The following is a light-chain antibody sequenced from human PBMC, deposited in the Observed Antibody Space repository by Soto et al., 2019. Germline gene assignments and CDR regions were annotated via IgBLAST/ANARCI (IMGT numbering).Light chain of an antibody. V-gene: IGLV2-8*01. CDR3: SSYAGSRV. Sequence: QSVLTQPPSASVSPGQSVTISCTGTSSDVGGYNYVSWYQQHPGKAPKLMIYEVSKRPSGVPDRFSGSKSGNTASLTVSGLQAEDEADYYCSSYAGSRVFGTGTKLTVL. CDR2: EVS. CDR1: SSDVGGYNY. J-gene: IGLJ1*01.